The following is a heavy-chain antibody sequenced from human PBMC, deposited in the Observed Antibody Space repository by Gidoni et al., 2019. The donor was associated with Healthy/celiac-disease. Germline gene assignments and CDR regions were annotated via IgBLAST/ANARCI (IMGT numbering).Heavy chain of an antibody. Sequence: QVQLQESGPGLVKPSQTLSLTCTVSGGSISRGGYYWSWIRQHPGQGLEWIGYIYYRGSTYYNPSLKSRVTISVDTSKNQFSLKLSSVTAADTAVYYCARRDYYDSTGLMGDAFDIWGQGTMVTVSS. CDR3: ARRDYYDSTGLMGDAFDI. CDR1: GGSISRGGYY. V-gene: IGHV4-31*03. J-gene: IGHJ3*02. CDR2: IYYRGST. D-gene: IGHD3-22*01.